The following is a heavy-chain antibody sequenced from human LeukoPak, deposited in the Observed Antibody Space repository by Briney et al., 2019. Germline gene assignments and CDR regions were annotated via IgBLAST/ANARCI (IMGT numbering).Heavy chain of an antibody. D-gene: IGHD1-26*01. V-gene: IGHV1-2*02. CDR3: ARLSTGGSYDDY. CDR1: GYTFTGHY. J-gene: IGHJ4*02. Sequence: ASVKVSCKASGYTFTGHYMHWVRQAPGQGLEWMGWINPNSGGTNYAQKFQGRVTMTRDTSISTAYMELSRLRSDDTAVYYCARLSTGGSYDDYWGQGTLVTVSS. CDR2: INPNSGGT.